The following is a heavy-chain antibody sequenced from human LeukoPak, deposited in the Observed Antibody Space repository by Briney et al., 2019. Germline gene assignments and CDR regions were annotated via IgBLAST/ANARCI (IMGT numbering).Heavy chain of an antibody. CDR1: GYSISSGYY. D-gene: IGHD3-16*02. Sequence: SETLSLTCTVSGYSISSGYYWGWIRQPPGKGLEWIGSIYHSGSTYYNPSLKSRVTISVDTSKNQFSLKLSSVTAADTAVYYCARVPLGSHISPYYYYMDVWGKGTTVTVSS. CDR2: IYHSGST. CDR3: ARVPLGSHISPYYYYMDV. J-gene: IGHJ6*03. V-gene: IGHV4-38-2*02.